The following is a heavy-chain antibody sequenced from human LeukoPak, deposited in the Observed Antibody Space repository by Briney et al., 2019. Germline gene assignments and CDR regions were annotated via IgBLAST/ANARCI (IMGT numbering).Heavy chain of an antibody. D-gene: IGHD2-21*01. J-gene: IGHJ4*02. Sequence: ASVKVSCKTSGYTFTGYYMHWVRQAPGQGLGWMGWINPNTGDTNYAQKFQGRVTMTRDTSITTVYMEISRLTSDDTALFYCAVAPGDYWGQRTLVTVSS. CDR2: INPNTGDT. V-gene: IGHV1-2*02. CDR1: GYTFTGYY. CDR3: AVAPGDY.